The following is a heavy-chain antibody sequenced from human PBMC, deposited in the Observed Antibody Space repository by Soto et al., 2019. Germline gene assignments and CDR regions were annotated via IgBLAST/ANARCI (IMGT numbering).Heavy chain of an antibody. J-gene: IGHJ4*02. CDR3: ASARWNY. V-gene: IGHV4-34*01. D-gene: IGHD6-6*01. Sequence: QVQLQQWGAGLLKPSETLSLTCAVHGGSFSDNYWSWIRQPPGKGLEWIGAINHDGSTNYNPSLKCRLTISVDTSTHQFSLRLTSVTAADTAVYYRASARWNYWGQGTLVTVSS. CDR2: INHDGST. CDR1: GGSFSDNY.